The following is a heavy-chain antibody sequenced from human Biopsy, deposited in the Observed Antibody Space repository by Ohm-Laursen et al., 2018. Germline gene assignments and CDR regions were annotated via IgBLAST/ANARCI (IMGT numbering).Heavy chain of an antibody. CDR1: GGSFSGTY. Sequence: SETLSLTWAVSGGSFSGTYWSWIRQTPGKGLEWIGEINHSGSTKYNPSFESRVTISVDTSKNQFSLNLFSVTAADAARYFCARGEYYAYWSGARKLNYFDYWGQGTLVIVSS. D-gene: IGHD3-3*01. V-gene: IGHV4-34*01. CDR2: INHSGST. J-gene: IGHJ4*02. CDR3: ARGEYYAYWSGARKLNYFDY.